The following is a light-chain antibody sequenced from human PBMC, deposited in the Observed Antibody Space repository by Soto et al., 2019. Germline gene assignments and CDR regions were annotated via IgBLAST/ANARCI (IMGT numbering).Light chain of an antibody. Sequence: QSVLTQPPSASGSPGQSVTISCTGTSSDIGGYNYVSWYQHHPGKAPKLMIYEVTKRPSGVPDRLSGSKSGNTASLTVSGLLAEDEADYYCSSYAGSSNVFGTGTKVTVL. CDR1: SSDIGGYNY. CDR2: EVT. CDR3: SSYAGSSNV. V-gene: IGLV2-8*01. J-gene: IGLJ1*01.